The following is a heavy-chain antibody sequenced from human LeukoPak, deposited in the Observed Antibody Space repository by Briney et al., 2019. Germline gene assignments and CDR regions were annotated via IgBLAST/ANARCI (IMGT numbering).Heavy chain of an antibody. V-gene: IGHV4-59*11. J-gene: IGHJ3*01. CDR3: ARGLGLSVAGTLRSYAFDV. D-gene: IGHD6-19*01. CDR1: GGSLSTHH. Sequence: SETLSLTCVVSGGSLSTHHWSWIRQSPGRGLEWIGYISDSGSTNYNPSLKSRVTISLDTSKNQFSLKLSSVTAADTAVYFCARGLGLSVAGTLRSYAFDVWGQGTMVTVSS. CDR2: ISDSGST.